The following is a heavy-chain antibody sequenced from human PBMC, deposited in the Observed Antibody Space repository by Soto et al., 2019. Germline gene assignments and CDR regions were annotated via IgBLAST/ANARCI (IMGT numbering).Heavy chain of an antibody. D-gene: IGHD2-21*02. CDR2: IILPVGTA. CDR3: TRGPDCGGYFDF. Sequence: QVQLVQSGAEVKKPGSSVKVSCRASGGTFSNHAVGWVRQAPGQGLEWMGGIILPVGTANYAQKFQGRVTITAAEYRATTYMEFSSLRFEDTAVYYCTRGPDCGGYFDFWGQGTLVTVSS. J-gene: IGHJ4*02. CDR1: GGTFSNHA. V-gene: IGHV1-69*12.